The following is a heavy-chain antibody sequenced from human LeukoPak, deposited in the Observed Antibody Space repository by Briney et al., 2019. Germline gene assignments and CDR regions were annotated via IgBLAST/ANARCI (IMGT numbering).Heavy chain of an antibody. V-gene: IGHV3-30*02. Sequence: GGSLRLSCAASGFTFSSYAMHWVRQALGKGLEWVAFIRYDGSNKYYADSVKGRFTISRDNSKNTLYLQMNSLRAEDTAVYYCAKDSLYARPQSYYMDVWGKGTTVTISS. CDR1: GFTFSSYA. D-gene: IGHD2-8*01. CDR2: IRYDGSNK. CDR3: AKDSLYARPQSYYMDV. J-gene: IGHJ6*03.